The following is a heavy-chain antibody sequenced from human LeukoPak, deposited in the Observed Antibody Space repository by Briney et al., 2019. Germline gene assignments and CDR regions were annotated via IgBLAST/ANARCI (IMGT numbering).Heavy chain of an antibody. CDR1: GFTFSSYA. J-gene: IGHJ6*02. CDR3: AREGCSGGSCYYGMGV. CDR2: ISYDGSNK. Sequence: GGSLRLSCAASGFTFSSYAMHWVRQAPGKGLEWVAVISYDGSNKYYADSVKGRFTISRDNSKNTLYLQMNSLRAEDTAVYYCAREGCSGGSCYYGMGVWGQGTTVTVSS. V-gene: IGHV3-30-3*01. D-gene: IGHD2-15*01.